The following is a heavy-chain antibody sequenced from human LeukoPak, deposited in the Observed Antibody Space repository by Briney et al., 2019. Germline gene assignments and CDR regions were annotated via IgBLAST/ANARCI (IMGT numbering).Heavy chain of an antibody. J-gene: IGHJ4*02. CDR2: ISGSGGST. Sequence: GGSLRLSCAASGFTFSTFSMTWVRQAPGKGLEWVSAISGSGGSTYYADSVKGRFTISRDNSKNTLYLQMNSLRAEDTAVYYCAKAGRDGYNYDYWGQGTLVTVSS. D-gene: IGHD5-24*01. CDR3: AKAGRDGYNYDY. V-gene: IGHV3-23*01. CDR1: GFTFSTFS.